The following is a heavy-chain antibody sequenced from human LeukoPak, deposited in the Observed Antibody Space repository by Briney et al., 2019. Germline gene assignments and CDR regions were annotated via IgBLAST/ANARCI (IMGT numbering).Heavy chain of an antibody. CDR2: IKQDGSEK. D-gene: IGHD3-22*01. CDR3: ARATRPDYYDSSGYYFDY. Sequence: PGGSLRLSCAASGFIFSSYGMHWVRQAPGKGLEWVANIKQDGSEKYYVDSVKGRFTISRDNAKNSLYLQMNSLRAEDTAVYYCARATRPDYYDSSGYYFDYWGQGTLVTVSS. V-gene: IGHV3-7*01. CDR1: GFIFSSYG. J-gene: IGHJ4*02.